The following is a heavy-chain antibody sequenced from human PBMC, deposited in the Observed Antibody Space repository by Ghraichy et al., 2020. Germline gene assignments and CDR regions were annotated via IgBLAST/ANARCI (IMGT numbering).Heavy chain of an antibody. CDR3: ARDPRNFGH. V-gene: IGHV4-38-2*02. J-gene: IGHJ5*02. Sequence: SETLSLTCTVSGFSISSGYYWGWVRQPPGKGLEWIGSIYHSGNTYYNPSLKSRVTISVDTSKNQFSLELSSVTAADTAVYYCARDPRNFGHWGQGILVIVS. CDR2: IYHSGNT. D-gene: IGHD1-14*01. CDR1: GFSISSGYY.